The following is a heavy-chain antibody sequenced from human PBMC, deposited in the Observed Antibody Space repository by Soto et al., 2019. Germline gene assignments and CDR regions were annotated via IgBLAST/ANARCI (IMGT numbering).Heavy chain of an antibody. CDR3: ARWGVDTAMVTEWFDP. D-gene: IGHD5-18*01. CDR2: IYYSGST. V-gene: IGHV4-59*08. Sequence: PSETLSLTCTVSGCSINIYYWSWIRQPPGKGLEWIGYIYYSGSTNYNPSLKSRVTMSVDTSKNQFSLKLSSVTAADTAVYYCARWGVDTAMVTEWFDPWGQGTLVTVSS. J-gene: IGHJ5*02. CDR1: GCSINIYY.